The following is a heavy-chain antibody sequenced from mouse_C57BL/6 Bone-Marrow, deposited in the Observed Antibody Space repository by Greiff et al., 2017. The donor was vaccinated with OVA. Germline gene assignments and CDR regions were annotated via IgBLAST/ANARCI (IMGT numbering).Heavy chain of an antibody. CDR3: ASGPPPYYCGSSYFDY. J-gene: IGHJ2*01. CDR1: GFTFSSYG. Sequence: EVQVVESGGDLVKPGGSLKLSCAASGFTFSSYGMSWVRQTPDKRLEWVATISSGGSYTYYPDSVKGRFTISRDNAKNTLYLQMSSLKSEDTAMYYCASGPPPYYCGSSYFDYWGQGTTLTVSS. CDR2: ISSGGSYT. V-gene: IGHV5-6*01. D-gene: IGHD1-1*01.